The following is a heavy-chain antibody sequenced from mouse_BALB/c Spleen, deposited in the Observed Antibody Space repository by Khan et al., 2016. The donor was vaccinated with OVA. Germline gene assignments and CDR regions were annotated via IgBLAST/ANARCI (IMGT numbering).Heavy chain of an antibody. CDR2: IRYSGST. J-gene: IGHJ4*01. D-gene: IGHD4-1*01. Sequence: EVELVESGPGLVKPSQSLSLTCTVTGYSITSDYACNWIRQFPGNKLEWMGYIRYSGSTTYNPSLKSRISITRDTSKDQFFLQLKSVTSEDTATYYCASELGRYYAMDYWGQGTSVTVSS. V-gene: IGHV3-2*02. CDR3: ASELGRYYAMDY. CDR1: GYSITSDYA.